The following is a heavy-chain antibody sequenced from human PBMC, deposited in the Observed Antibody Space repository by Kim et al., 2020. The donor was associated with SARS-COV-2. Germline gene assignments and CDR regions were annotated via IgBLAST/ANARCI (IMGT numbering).Heavy chain of an antibody. J-gene: IGHJ4*02. CDR2: IKSKTDGGTT. D-gene: IGHD6-19*01. Sequence: GGSLRLSCAASGFTFSNAWMSWVRQAPGKGLEWVGRIKSKTDGGTTDYAAPVKGRFTISRDDSKNTLYLQMNSLKTEDTAVYYCTTWSLSGLGTFDYWGQGTLVTVSS. V-gene: IGHV3-15*01. CDR3: TTWSLSGLGTFDY. CDR1: GFTFSNAW.